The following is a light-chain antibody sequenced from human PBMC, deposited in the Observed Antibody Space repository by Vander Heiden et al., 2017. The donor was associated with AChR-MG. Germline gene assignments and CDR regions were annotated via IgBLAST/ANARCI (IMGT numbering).Light chain of an antibody. CDR3: CSYAGNFVV. Sequence: SALTLPPSVSGSPGPSVTISCTGTSSDVAGYNYVPWYQQHPGKAPKLMIYDVSKRPSGVPDRFSGSKSGNTASLTITGLQAEDEADYYCCSYAGNFVVFGGGTKLTVL. CDR1: SSDVAGYNY. J-gene: IGLJ2*01. CDR2: DVS. V-gene: IGLV2-11*02.